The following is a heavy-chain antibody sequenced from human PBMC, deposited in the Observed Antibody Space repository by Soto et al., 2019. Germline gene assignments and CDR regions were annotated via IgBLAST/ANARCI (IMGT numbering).Heavy chain of an antibody. D-gene: IGHD3-3*01. CDR3: AKASRLGSNHDFWPGIRADFDS. J-gene: IGHJ4*02. V-gene: IGHV4-59*08. CDR2: IYYSGST. CDR1: GGSNSSYY. Sequence: PSETLSLTCPGPGGSNSSYYGSWIRQPPGKGLEWIGYIYYSGSTNCNPSLKSRVTISVDTSKNQFSLKLSSVTAEDTAVYYCAKASRLGSNHDFWPGIRADFDSWGQGTLVTVSS.